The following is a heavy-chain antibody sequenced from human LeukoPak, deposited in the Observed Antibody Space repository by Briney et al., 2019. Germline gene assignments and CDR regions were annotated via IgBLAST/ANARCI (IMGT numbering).Heavy chain of an antibody. J-gene: IGHJ4*02. D-gene: IGHD3-3*01. CDR3: ASGGYDFWSGNEEAFDY. V-gene: IGHV1-69*13. CDR2: IIPIFGTA. Sequence: SVKVSCKASGGTFSSYAISWVRQAPGQGLEWMGGIIPIFGTANYAQKFQGRVTITADESTSTAYMELSSLRSEDTAVYYCASGGYDFWSGNEEAFDYWGQGTLVTVSS. CDR1: GGTFSSYA.